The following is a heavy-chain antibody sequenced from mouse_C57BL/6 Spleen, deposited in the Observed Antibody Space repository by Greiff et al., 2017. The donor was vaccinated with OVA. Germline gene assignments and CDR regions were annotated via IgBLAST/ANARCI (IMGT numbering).Heavy chain of an antibody. CDR3: ARGDYSNLYYYAMDY. Sequence: EVQLQQSGPGLVKPSQSLSLTCSVTGYSITSGYYWNWIRQFPGNKLEWMGYISYDGSNNYNPSLKNRISITRDTSKNQFFLKLNSVTTEDTATYYCARGDYSNLYYYAMDYWGQGTSVTVSS. J-gene: IGHJ4*01. CDR1: GYSITSGYY. V-gene: IGHV3-6*01. D-gene: IGHD2-5*01. CDR2: ISYDGSN.